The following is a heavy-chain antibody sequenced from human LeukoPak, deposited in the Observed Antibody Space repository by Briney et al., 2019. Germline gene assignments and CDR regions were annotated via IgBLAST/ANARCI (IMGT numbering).Heavy chain of an antibody. J-gene: IGHJ2*01. D-gene: IGHD5-18*01. CDR2: INHSGST. V-gene: IGHV4-34*01. Sequence: PSETLSLTCAVYGGSFSGYYWSWIRQPPGKGLEWIGEINHSGSTNYNPSLKSRVTISVDTSKNQFSLKLSSVIAADTAVYYCARGGRGRSYGNFDLWGRGILVTVSS. CDR1: GGSFSGYY. CDR3: ARGGRGRSYGNFDL.